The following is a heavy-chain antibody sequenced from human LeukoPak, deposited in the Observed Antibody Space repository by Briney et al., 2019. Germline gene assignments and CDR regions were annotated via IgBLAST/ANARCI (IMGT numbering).Heavy chain of an antibody. CDR1: GFTFSSYA. V-gene: IGHV3-23*01. CDR2: ISGSGGST. D-gene: IGHD3-16*01. J-gene: IGHJ4*02. CDR3: AIIMITFGGVPPTDY. Sequence: PGGSLRLSCAASGFTFSSYAMSWVRQAPGKGLEWVSVISGSGGSTYYADSVKGRFTISRDNSKNTLYLQMNSLRAEDTAVYYCAIIMITFGGVPPTDYWGQGTLVTVSS.